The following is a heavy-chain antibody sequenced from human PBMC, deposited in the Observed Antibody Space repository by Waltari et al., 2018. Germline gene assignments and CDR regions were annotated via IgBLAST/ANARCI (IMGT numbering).Heavy chain of an antibody. CDR2: IIPIFGTA. Sequence: QVQLVQSGAEVKKPGSSVKVSCKASGGTFSSYAILWVRLAPGQGLEWMGGIIPIFGTANYAQKFQGRVTITTDESTSTAYMELSSLRSEDTAVYYCARGGYSGYELAAFDILGQGTMVTVSS. V-gene: IGHV1-69*05. CDR1: GGTFSSYA. J-gene: IGHJ3*02. D-gene: IGHD5-12*01. CDR3: ARGGYSGYELAAFDI.